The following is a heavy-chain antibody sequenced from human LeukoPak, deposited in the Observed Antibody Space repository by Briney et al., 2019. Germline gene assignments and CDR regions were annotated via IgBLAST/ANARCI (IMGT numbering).Heavy chain of an antibody. Sequence: PSETLSLTCTVSGGSISSYYWNWIRQPPGKGLEWIGYIYYHGSTNYNPSLKSRVTISVDRSKNQFSLKLSSVTAADTAVYYCASLNGSSGWYGGGSDYWGQGTLVTVSS. V-gene: IGHV4-59*12. D-gene: IGHD6-19*01. CDR2: IYYHGST. J-gene: IGHJ4*02. CDR1: GGSISSYY. CDR3: ASLNGSSGWYGGGSDY.